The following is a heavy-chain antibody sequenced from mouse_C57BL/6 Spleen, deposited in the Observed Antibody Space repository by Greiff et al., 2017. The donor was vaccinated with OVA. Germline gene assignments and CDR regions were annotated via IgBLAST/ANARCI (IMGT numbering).Heavy chain of an antibody. V-gene: IGHV8-12*01. CDR3: ARAYYSTAWFAY. D-gene: IGHD2-5*01. CDR1: GFSLSTSGMG. CDR2: IYWDDDK. J-gene: IGHJ3*01. Sequence: QVTLKVCGPGILQSSQTLSLTCSFSGFSLSTSGMGVSWIRQPSGKGLEWLAHIYWDDDKRYNPSLKRRLTISKDTSRNQVFLKITSVDTADTATYYCARAYYSTAWFAYWGQGTLVTVSA.